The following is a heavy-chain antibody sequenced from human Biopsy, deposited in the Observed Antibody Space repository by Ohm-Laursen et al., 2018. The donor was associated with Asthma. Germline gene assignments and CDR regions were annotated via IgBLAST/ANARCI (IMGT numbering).Heavy chain of an antibody. CDR1: GVSIRSYY. CDR2: IYYSGST. V-gene: IGHV4-59*01. Sequence: SQTLSLTWTVSGVSIRSYYWTWIRQPPGKGLEWIGNIYYSGSTYSNPSLKSRVTISVDTSKKQISLRLSSVIAADTAVYYCAGFCSGGNCPDHWGQGTLVTVSS. D-gene: IGHD2-15*01. J-gene: IGHJ4*02. CDR3: AGFCSGGNCPDH.